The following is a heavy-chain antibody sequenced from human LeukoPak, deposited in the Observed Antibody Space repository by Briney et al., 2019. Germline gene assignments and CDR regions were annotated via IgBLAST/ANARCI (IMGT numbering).Heavy chain of an antibody. Sequence: SETLSLTCTVSGGSVNSGNYYWTWIRQPAGKGLEWIGRIYTSGSTNYNPSLKSRVTISIDASKNQFSLRLSSVTAADTAVYYCTRGGELMNFWGQGTLVTVSS. V-gene: IGHV4-61*02. J-gene: IGHJ4*02. CDR1: GGSVNSGNYY. CDR3: TRGGELMNF. D-gene: IGHD1-26*01. CDR2: IYTSGST.